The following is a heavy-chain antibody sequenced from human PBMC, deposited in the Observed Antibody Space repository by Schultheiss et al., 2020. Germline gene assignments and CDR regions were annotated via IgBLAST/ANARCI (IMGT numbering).Heavy chain of an antibody. CDR1: GGSISGGGYY. D-gene: IGHD3-3*01. J-gene: IGHJ4*02. Sequence: QTLSLTCTVSGGSISGGGYYWTWIRQHPGKGLEWIGFIYYSGGNYYNPSLKSRLTISVDTSKNQFSLNLNSVTAADTAVYYCARASFLEWLGFDYWGQGTLVTGSS. CDR3: ARASFLEWLGFDY. V-gene: IGHV4-31*03. CDR2: IYYSGGN.